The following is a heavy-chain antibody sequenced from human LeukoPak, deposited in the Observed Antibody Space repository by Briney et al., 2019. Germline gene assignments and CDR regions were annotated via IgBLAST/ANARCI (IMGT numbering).Heavy chain of an antibody. CDR2: MYYSGST. D-gene: IGHD3-22*01. CDR1: GGSVTSGDYY. J-gene: IGHJ5*02. CDR3: ARPYYYDSRIDP. Sequence: SETLSLTCTVSGGSVTSGDYYWSWIRQPPGKGLEWIAYMYYSGSTYYNPSLKSRVTMSADTSKNQLSLKLRSVTAADMAVYYCARPYYYDSRIDPWGQGILVTVSS. V-gene: IGHV4-30-4*01.